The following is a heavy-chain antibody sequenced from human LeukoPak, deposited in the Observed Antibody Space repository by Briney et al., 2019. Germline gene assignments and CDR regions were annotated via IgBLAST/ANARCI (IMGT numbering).Heavy chain of an antibody. CDR2: INHSSSN. Sequence: PSETLSLTCAVYGGSFSGYYGSGLRQPPGKGREWSGEINHSSSNNYNPSLKCRVTISVDTSKTQFYLKLSSVTAADTAVYYCARGRVRLGELLSWFDPWGQGTLVTVSS. CDR3: ARGRVRLGELLSWFDP. D-gene: IGHD3-10*01. CDR1: GGSFSGYY. J-gene: IGHJ5*02. V-gene: IGHV4-34*01.